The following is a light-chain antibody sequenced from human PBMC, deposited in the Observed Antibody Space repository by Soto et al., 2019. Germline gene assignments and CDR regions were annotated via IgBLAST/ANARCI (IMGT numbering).Light chain of an antibody. J-gene: IGLJ2*01. Sequence: QSALTQPPSASGSPGQSVTISCTGTSSDVGGYNYVSWYQQHPGKAPKLMIYEVSKRPSGVPDRFSGSKSGNTASLTVSGLQAEDEADFYCSSYAGRNSVVFGGGTNSPS. V-gene: IGLV2-8*01. CDR2: EVS. CDR3: SSYAGRNSVV. CDR1: SSDVGGYNY.